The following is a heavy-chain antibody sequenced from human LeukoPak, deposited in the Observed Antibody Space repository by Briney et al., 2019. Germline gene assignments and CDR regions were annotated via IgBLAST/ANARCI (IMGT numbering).Heavy chain of an antibody. D-gene: IGHD3-16*01. CDR2: IWYDGSTK. CDR1: GFTFSNYG. CDR3: AREKGAL. V-gene: IGHV3-33*01. Sequence: PGGSLRLSCAASGFTFSNYGMHWVRQAPGRGLEWVAVIWYDGSTKYYADSVKGRFTISRDNSKNRLYLQMNSLRAEDTAVYYCAREKGALWGQGTLVTVSS. J-gene: IGHJ4*02.